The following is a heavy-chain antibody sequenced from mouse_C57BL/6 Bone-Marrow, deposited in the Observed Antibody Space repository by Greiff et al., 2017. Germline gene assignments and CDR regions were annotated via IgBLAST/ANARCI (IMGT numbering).Heavy chain of an antibody. V-gene: IGHV14-2*01. J-gene: IGHJ2*01. D-gene: IGHD1-1*01. Sequence: EVQLQQSGAELVKPGASVKLSCTASGFNIKDYYIHWVKQRTEQGLEWIGRIDPEDGETKYAPKFQDKATITADTSSNTAYLQLSSLTPEDTALYYCTRSLIYYGTNYWGQGTTLTVSS. CDR3: TRSLIYYGTNY. CDR1: GFNIKDYY. CDR2: IDPEDGET.